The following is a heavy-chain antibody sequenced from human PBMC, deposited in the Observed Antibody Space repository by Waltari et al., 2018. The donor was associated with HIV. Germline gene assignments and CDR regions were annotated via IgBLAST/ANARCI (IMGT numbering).Heavy chain of an antibody. CDR2: IRSKAYGGTT. V-gene: IGHV3-49*04. J-gene: IGHJ4*02. CDR3: ADQTNLHY. CDR1: GFTFGDYA. D-gene: IGHD2-2*01. Sequence: EAQLVESGGGLVQPGRSLTLSCTASGFTFGDYAMSWVRQAPGKGLEWIGFIRSKAYGGTTEYAASVKGRFIISRDDSKGIAFLQMNSLIIEDTAVYYCADQTNLHYWGQGTLVTVSS.